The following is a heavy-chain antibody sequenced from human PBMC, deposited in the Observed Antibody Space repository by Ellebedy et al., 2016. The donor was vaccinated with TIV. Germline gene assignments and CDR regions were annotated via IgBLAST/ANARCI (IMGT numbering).Heavy chain of an antibody. V-gene: IGHV1-2*02. CDR3: ARDPCSSTSCPWSDP. J-gene: IGHJ5*02. Sequence: ASVKVSCKASGYTFTSYGISWVRQAPGQGLEWMGWINPNSGGTNYAQKFQGRVTMTRDTSISTAYMELGRLRSDDTAVYYCARDPCSSTSCPWSDPWGQGTLVTVSS. CDR1: GYTFTSYG. CDR2: INPNSGGT. D-gene: IGHD2-2*01.